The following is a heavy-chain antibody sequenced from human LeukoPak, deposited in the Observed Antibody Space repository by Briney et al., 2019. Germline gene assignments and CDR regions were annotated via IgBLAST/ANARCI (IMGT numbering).Heavy chain of an antibody. D-gene: IGHD1-26*01. J-gene: IGHJ4*02. V-gene: IGHV3-30-3*01. CDR3: ARESYSGSYLNYFDY. CDR1: GFTVSSNY. CDR2: ISYDGSNK. Sequence: GGSLRLSCAASGFTVSSNYMSWVRQAPGKGLEWVAVISYDGSNKYYADSVKGRFTISRDNSKNTLYLQMNSLRAEDTAVYYCARESYSGSYLNYFDYWGQGTLVTVSS.